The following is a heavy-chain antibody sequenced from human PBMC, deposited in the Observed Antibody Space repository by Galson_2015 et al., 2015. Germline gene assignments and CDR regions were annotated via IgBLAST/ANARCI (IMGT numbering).Heavy chain of an antibody. Sequence: SVKVSCKASGYTFTGYYIHWVRQAPGQGLEWMGWINPNSGGTNYAQKFQGWVTMTRDTSISTAYMELSRLRSDDTAVYYCARLRGGYYFDCWGQGTLFTVSS. J-gene: IGHJ4*02. D-gene: IGHD1-26*01. CDR2: INPNSGGT. CDR3: ARLRGGYYFDC. V-gene: IGHV1-2*04. CDR1: GYTFTGYY.